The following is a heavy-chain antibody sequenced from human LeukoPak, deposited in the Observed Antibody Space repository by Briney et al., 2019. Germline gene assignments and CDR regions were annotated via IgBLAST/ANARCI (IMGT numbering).Heavy chain of an antibody. V-gene: IGHV4-4*09. D-gene: IGHD3-3*01. CDR1: GGSISSYY. Sequence: SETLSLTCTVSGGSISSYYWSWIRQPPGKGLEWIGYIYTSGSTNYNPSPKSRVTISVDTSKNQFSLKLSSVTAADTAVYYCARARGGMDVWGKGTTDTVSS. CDR3: ARARGGMDV. CDR2: IYTSGST. J-gene: IGHJ6*03.